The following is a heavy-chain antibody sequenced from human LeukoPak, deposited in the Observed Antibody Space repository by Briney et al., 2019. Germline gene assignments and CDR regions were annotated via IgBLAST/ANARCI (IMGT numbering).Heavy chain of an antibody. CDR3: ARRVYYDNSGYSY. Sequence: GGSLRLSCAASGFTVSSNYMSWVRQAPGKGLGWVSVIYSGGSTYYADSVKGRFTISRDNAKNSLYLQMNSLRAEDTAVYYCARRVYYDNSGYSYWGQGALVTVSS. CDR2: IYSGGST. D-gene: IGHD3-22*01. J-gene: IGHJ4*02. CDR1: GFTVSSNY. V-gene: IGHV3-53*01.